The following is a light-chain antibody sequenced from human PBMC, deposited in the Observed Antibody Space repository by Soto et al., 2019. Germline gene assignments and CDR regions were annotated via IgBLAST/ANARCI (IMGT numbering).Light chain of an antibody. CDR1: QSVSTK. V-gene: IGKV3-15*01. CDR3: QQYNNWPKT. Sequence: EILMTQSPATLSVSPGERATLSCRASQSVSTKLAWYQQKPGQAPRLLIYGASTRATGTPARFSGSGSGTEFTLTINSLQSEDFAVYYCQQYNNWPKTFGQGTKVDIK. CDR2: GAS. J-gene: IGKJ1*01.